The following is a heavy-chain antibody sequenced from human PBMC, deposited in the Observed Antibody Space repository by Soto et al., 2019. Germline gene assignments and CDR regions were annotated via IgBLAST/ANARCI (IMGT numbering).Heavy chain of an antibody. V-gene: IGHV4-59*01. J-gene: IGHJ4*02. CDR1: GGSISGSY. CDR2: VYYTGST. D-gene: IGHD2-8*02. CDR3: ARSVSVPGAHIDY. Sequence: SETLSLTYSVSGGSISGSYWSWIRQSPGKGLEWLGYVYYTGSTNYSPSLRSRVSISVDTSKNEFSLRLSSVTAADTAVYFCARSVSVPGAHIDYWGQGTQVTVSS.